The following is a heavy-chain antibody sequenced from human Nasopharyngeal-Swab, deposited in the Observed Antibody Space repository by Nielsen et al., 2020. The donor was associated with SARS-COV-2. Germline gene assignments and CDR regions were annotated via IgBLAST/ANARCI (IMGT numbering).Heavy chain of an antibody. CDR2: INHSGSI. CDR1: GGSFSGYY. D-gene: IGHD1-20*01. J-gene: IGHJ4*02. V-gene: IGHV4-34*01. Sequence: SETLSLTCAVYGGSFSGYYWSWIRQSPGKGLEWIGEINHSGSINYNLSLKSRVTTSVETSKNQFSLKLSSVTAADTAVYYCARGRGITVTTPSPVFDYWGQGTLVTVSS. CDR3: ARGRGITVTTPSPVFDY.